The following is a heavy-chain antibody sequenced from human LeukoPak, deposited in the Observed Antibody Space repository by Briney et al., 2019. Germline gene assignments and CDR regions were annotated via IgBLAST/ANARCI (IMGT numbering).Heavy chain of an antibody. CDR2: TYTSGST. D-gene: IGHD2-2*01. V-gene: IGHV4-61*02. J-gene: IGHJ6*03. CDR3: ARSPFDCSSTSCPFYYYYYMDV. CDR1: GGSISSGSYY. Sequence: KPSQTLSLTCTVSGGSISSGSYYWSWIRQPAGKGLEWIGRTYTSGSTNYNPSLKSRVTISVDTSKNQFSLKLSSVTAADTAVYYCARSPFDCSSTSCPFYYYYYMDVWGKGTTVTVSS.